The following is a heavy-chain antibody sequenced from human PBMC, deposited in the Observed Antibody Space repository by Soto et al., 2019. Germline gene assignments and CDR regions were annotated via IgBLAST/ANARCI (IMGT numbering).Heavy chain of an antibody. Sequence: QVQLQQWGAGLLTPSETLSLTCAVYGGSFSGYYWSWIRQPPGKGLEWIGEINHSGSTNYNPSLKSRVTLPVDTSKNQFSLKLSSVTAADTAVYYCARALGGSDAFHIWGQGRIVTVSS. CDR3: ARALGGSDAFHI. D-gene: IGHD3-16*01. CDR2: INHSGST. V-gene: IGHV4-34*01. CDR1: GGSFSGYY. J-gene: IGHJ3*02.